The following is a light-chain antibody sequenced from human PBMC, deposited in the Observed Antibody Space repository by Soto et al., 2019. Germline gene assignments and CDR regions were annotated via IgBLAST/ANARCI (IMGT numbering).Light chain of an antibody. V-gene: IGKV1-5*03. CDR3: QQYNTYSRT. J-gene: IGKJ1*01. Sequence: DIVMTQSPSTLPASVGDRVTITCRASQSISTWLAWYQQKPGKAPKLLIYKASSLESGVPSRFSGSGSGAEFTLTISSLQPDDFATYYCQQYNTYSRTFGQGTKVDIK. CDR2: KAS. CDR1: QSISTW.